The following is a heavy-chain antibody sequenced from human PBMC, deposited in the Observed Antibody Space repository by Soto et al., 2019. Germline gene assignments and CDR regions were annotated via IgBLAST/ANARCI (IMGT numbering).Heavy chain of an antibody. D-gene: IGHD3-22*01. Sequence: GGSLRLSCAASGFTFSSYSMNWVRQAPGKGLEWVSYISSSSSTIYYADSVKGRFTISRDNAKNSLYLKMNSLRDEDTAVYYCARDLYYYDSSGYDSVTPLDYWGQGTLVTVSS. J-gene: IGHJ4*02. CDR2: ISSSSSTI. V-gene: IGHV3-48*02. CDR3: ARDLYYYDSSGYDSVTPLDY. CDR1: GFTFSSYS.